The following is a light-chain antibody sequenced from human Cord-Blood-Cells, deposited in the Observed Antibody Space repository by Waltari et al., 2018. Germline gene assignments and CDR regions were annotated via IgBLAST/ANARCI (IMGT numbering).Light chain of an antibody. CDR2: EVS. V-gene: IGLV2-23*02. Sequence: QSALTQPASVSGSPGQSITISCTGTSSDVGSYNLVSWYQQNPGKAPTLMIYEVSKRPSGVSNRFSGSKSGNTASLTISGLQAEDEADYYCCSYAGSSTYVVFGGGTKLTVL. CDR3: CSYAGSSTYVV. J-gene: IGLJ2*01. CDR1: SSDVGSYNL.